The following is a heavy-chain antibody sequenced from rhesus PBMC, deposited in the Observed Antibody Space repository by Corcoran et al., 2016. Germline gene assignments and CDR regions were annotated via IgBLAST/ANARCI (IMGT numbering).Heavy chain of an antibody. CDR1: GTSISIYW. Sequence: QVQIQESGPGLVKPSETLSVTCTVSGTSISIYWWSWIRQPLGKGLEWLGEIPGNEGNAHHNPSPKSRVTFSSAASKNHVSLKLTPVTVADTCVYFCARDRRDYNSHGLDSWGQGVVVTVSS. V-gene: IGHV4-80*01. D-gene: IGHD4-17*01. J-gene: IGHJ6*01. CDR2: IPGNEGNA. CDR3: ARDRRDYNSHGLDS.